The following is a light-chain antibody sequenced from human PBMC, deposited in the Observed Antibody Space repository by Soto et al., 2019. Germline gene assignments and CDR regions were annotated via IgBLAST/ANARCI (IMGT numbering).Light chain of an antibody. Sequence: EIVLTQSPGTMSLSPGERATLSCRASQSVSSSYLAWYQQKPGQAPRLLIYGASSRATGIPDRFSGSGSGTDFSLTINRLEPEDFALYYCQQYSRSPWTFGQGTKVEIK. V-gene: IGKV3-20*01. CDR2: GAS. CDR3: QQYSRSPWT. CDR1: QSVSSSY. J-gene: IGKJ1*01.